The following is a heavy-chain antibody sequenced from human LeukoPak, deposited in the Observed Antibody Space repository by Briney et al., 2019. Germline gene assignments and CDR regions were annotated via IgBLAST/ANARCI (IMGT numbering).Heavy chain of an antibody. Sequence: SETLSLTCSVSGGSISSGGYYWSWIRQHPGKGLEWIGYVPYSGSTFYNPSLKSRVTISLDTTKNQFSLRLTSVSAADTAVYYCAVKIAAAGFYWGQGTLVTVSS. V-gene: IGHV4-31*03. D-gene: IGHD6-13*01. J-gene: IGHJ4*02. CDR3: AVKIAAAGFY. CDR1: GGSISSGGYY. CDR2: VPYSGST.